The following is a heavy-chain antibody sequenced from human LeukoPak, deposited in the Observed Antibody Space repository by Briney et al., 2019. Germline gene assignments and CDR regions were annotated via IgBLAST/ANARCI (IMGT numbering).Heavy chain of an antibody. J-gene: IGHJ3*02. CDR3: ASRETYYYDSSGQMGAFDI. CDR2: IIPVFGTA. V-gene: IGHV1-69*13. Sequence: SVKVSCKASGGTFSSYTINWVRQAPGQGLEWMGGIIPVFGTANYVQKFQGRVTITADESTSTAYMELRSLRSDDTAVYYCASRETYYYDSSGQMGAFDIWGQGTMVTVSS. D-gene: IGHD3-22*01. CDR1: GGTFSSYT.